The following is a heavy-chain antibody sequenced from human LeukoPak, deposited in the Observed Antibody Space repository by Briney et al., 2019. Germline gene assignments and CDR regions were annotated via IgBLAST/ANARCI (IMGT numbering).Heavy chain of an antibody. V-gene: IGHV3-30*18. CDR2: ISYDGSNK. CDR1: GFTFSNYG. J-gene: IGHJ4*02. D-gene: IGHD2-2*01. CDR3: AKDSCSSTSCYEDF. Sequence: GRSLRLSCAASGFTFSNYGMHWVRQAPGKGLEWMAVISYDGSNKYYSDSVKGRFTISRDNSKNTLYLQMNSLRAEDAGVYYCAKDSCSSTSCYEDFWGQGTLVTVSS.